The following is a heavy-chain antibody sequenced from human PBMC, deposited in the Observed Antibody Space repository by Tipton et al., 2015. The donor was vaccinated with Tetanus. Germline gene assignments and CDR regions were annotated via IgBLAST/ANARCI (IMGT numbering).Heavy chain of an antibody. Sequence: TLSLTCDVSGGPISGGGYSWSWIRQPPGPGKGLEWIGYIYESGTTHYNPSLKSRVTLSLDMSKNQFSLKLSSVTAADTAIYYCAREVPAAGHFDSWGQGTLVTVSS. V-gene: IGHV4-30-2*01. D-gene: IGHD2-2*01. CDR3: AREVPAAGHFDS. CDR1: GGPISGGGYS. CDR2: IYESGTT. J-gene: IGHJ4*02.